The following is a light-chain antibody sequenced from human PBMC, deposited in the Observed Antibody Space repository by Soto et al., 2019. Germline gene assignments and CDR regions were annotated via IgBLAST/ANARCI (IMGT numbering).Light chain of an antibody. CDR2: GAS. CDR1: QSVSSSF. CDR3: QQYGSSRLT. J-gene: IGKJ4*01. Sequence: EIVLTQSPGTLSLSPGERATLSCMASQSVSSSFLTWYQQKPGQAPRLLIYGASSRATGIPDRFSGSGSGTDFTLTISRLEPEDFAVYYCQQYGSSRLTFGGGTKVDIK. V-gene: IGKV3-20*01.